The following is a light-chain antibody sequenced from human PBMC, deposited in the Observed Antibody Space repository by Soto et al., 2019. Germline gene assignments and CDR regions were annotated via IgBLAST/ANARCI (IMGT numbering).Light chain of an antibody. CDR1: STDVGGNNY. V-gene: IGLV2-11*01. J-gene: IGLJ2*01. CDR3: CAYAGSSVV. CDR2: DVS. Sequence: QSALTQPRSVSGSPGQSVTISCTGTSTDVGGNNYVSWYQRHPAKAPKLMIYDVSKRPSGVPYRFSGSKSGTSASITSSGSEAEDEADYYGCAYAGSSVVFGGGTKLTVL.